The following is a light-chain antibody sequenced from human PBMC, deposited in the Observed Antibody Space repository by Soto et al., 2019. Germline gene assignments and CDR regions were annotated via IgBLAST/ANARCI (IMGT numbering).Light chain of an antibody. CDR3: QQYNNWPWT. V-gene: IGKV3-15*01. J-gene: IGKJ1*01. Sequence: EIVTTQSPATLSVSPGERVTLSCRASQSVSSNLAWYQHKLGQAPRLLIYGASTRATCIPARFSGSGSGTEFTLTISSLQSEDFAVYYCQQYNNWPWTFGQGTKVDIK. CDR2: GAS. CDR1: QSVSSN.